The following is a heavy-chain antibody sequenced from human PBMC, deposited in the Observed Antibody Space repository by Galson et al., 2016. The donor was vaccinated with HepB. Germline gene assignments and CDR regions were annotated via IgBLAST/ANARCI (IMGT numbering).Heavy chain of an antibody. V-gene: IGHV4-39*01. CDR2: VYHRGST. CDR3: ATLPGGNYNFDY. J-gene: IGHJ4*02. CDR1: GGSISRTTHY. D-gene: IGHD1-7*01. Sequence: ETLSLTCSVSGGSISRTTHYWGWIRQPPGGGLEWVGSVYHRGSTYYNPSLKSRVTLSVDTSQNQFSLKLTSVTAADTAVYYCATLPGGNYNFDYRGQGILVTVSS.